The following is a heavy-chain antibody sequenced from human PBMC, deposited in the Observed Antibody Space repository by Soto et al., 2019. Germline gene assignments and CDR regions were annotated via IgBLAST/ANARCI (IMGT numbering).Heavy chain of an antibody. CDR1: GFTVSSNY. CDR2: IYSGGSP. D-gene: IGHD3-10*01. CDR3: ARGGFRNAFDI. Sequence: GGSLRLSCAASGFTVSSNYMSWVRQAPGKGLEWVSVIYSGGSPYYADSVKGRFTISRDNSKNTLYLQMNSLRAEDTAVYYCARGGFRNAFDIWGQGTMVTVSS. V-gene: IGHV3-53*01. J-gene: IGHJ3*02.